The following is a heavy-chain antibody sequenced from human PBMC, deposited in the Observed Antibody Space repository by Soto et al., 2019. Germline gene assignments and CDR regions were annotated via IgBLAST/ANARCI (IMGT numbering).Heavy chain of an antibody. CDR3: ARALTGAYGMDV. CDR1: GGTFSSYA. D-gene: IGHD3-9*01. Sequence: ASVKVSCKASGGTFSSYAISWVRQAPGQGLEWMGGIIPIFGTANYAQKFQGRVTITADESTSTAYMELSSLRSEDTAVYYCARALTGAYGMDVWGQGTTVTVSS. J-gene: IGHJ6*02. CDR2: IIPIFGTA. V-gene: IGHV1-69*13.